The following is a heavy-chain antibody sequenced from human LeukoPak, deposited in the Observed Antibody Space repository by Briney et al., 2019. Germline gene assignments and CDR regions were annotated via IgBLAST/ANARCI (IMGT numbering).Heavy chain of an antibody. V-gene: IGHV1-46*01. Sequence: ASVKVSCKASGYTFTKYYVHWVRQAPGQGLEWMGMINPSDGATTYAQRFQGRVIMTRDMSTTTVYMELRSLRSEDTAVYFCAREKSGGLSGSVGELFASYYTYYYMDVWGRGTTVSVS. CDR1: GYTFTKYY. D-gene: IGHD1-26*01. J-gene: IGHJ6*03. CDR2: INPSDGAT. CDR3: AREKSGGLSGSVGELFASYYTYYYMDV.